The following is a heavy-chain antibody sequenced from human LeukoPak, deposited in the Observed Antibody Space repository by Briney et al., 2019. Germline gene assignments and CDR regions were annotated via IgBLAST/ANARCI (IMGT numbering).Heavy chain of an antibody. D-gene: IGHD1-26*01. Sequence: GGSLRLSCVGSGFAFNAYTITWVRQAPGKGLEWVSSITSTSAYRQYGDSVRGCFTISRDNTKNSVYLQMDSLGAEDTAVYHCARVTMGATTLNYYYFFMDVWGKGTTVTVSS. V-gene: IGHV3-21*01. J-gene: IGHJ6*03. CDR3: ARVTMGATTLNYYYFFMDV. CDR1: GFAFNAYT. CDR2: ITSTSAYR.